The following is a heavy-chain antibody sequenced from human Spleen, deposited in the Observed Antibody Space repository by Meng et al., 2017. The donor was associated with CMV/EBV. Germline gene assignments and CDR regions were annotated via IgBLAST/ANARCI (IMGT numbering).Heavy chain of an antibody. Sequence: SVKVSCKASGGTFSSYAISWVRQAPGQGLEWMGGIIPIFGTANYAQKFQGRVTITTDESTSTAYMELSSLRSEDTAVYYCARPMIVVVESGDYFDYWGQGTLVTVSS. V-gene: IGHV1-69*05. CDR2: IIPIFGTA. J-gene: IGHJ4*02. D-gene: IGHD3-22*01. CDR3: ARPMIVVVESGDYFDY. CDR1: GGTFSSYA.